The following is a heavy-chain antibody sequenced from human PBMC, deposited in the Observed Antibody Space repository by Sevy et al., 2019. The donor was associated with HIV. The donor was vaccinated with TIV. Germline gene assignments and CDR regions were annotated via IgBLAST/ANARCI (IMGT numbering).Heavy chain of an antibody. CDR3: TRGRSGTYGWFDP. D-gene: IGHD6-19*01. J-gene: IGHJ5*02. Sequence: GGSLRLSCAASGFTFSSHWMHWVRQAPGKGLVWVSRLNGDGSSASYPDFVKGGFTISRENGKNTVYLQISSLPADDTAVYYCTRGRSGTYGWFDPWGQGTLVTVSS. V-gene: IGHV3-74*01. CDR2: LNGDGSSA. CDR1: GFTFSSHW.